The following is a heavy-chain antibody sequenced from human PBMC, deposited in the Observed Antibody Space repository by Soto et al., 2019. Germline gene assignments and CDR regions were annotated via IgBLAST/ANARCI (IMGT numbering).Heavy chain of an antibody. V-gene: IGHV4-59*08. CDR3: ARHGDYDELNWFDP. CDR2: IYYSGTT. CDR1: GGSINSYY. D-gene: IGHD4-17*01. Sequence: QVQLQESGPGLVKPSETLSLTCTVSGGSINSYYWSWIRQPPGKRLEWIGYIYYSGTTNYNPSLKSRVTISVDTSKNQFSLNLGSVTAADTAVYYCARHGDYDELNWFDPWGQGTLVTVSS. J-gene: IGHJ5*02.